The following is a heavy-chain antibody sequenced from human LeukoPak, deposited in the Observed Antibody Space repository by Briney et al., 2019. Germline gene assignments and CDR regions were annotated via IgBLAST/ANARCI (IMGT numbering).Heavy chain of an antibody. CDR3: AKPYYYDNTGYVFDC. D-gene: IGHD3-22*01. V-gene: IGHV3-23*01. CDR1: GFTFSTYF. J-gene: IGHJ4*02. CDR2: ISGSGGST. Sequence: GGSLRLSCAASGFTFSTYFMSWVRQAARGGLEWVARISGSGGSTYYADSVKGRFTISRDSSKHTVYLEMNSLRAEDTAVYYCAKPYYYDNTGYVFDCWGQGTLVTASS.